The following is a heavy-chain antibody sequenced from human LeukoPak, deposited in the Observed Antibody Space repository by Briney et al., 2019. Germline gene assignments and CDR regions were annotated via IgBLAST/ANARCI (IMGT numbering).Heavy chain of an antibody. D-gene: IGHD6-13*01. CDR2: IYHSGST. V-gene: IGHV4-4*02. J-gene: IGHJ4*02. CDR1: GFTFSNYGM. Sequence: GSLRLSCAASGFTFSNYGMIWVRQPPGKGLEWIGEIYHSGSTNYNPSLKSRVTISVDTSKNQFSLKLSSVTAADTAVYYCARVGAAAGNDYWGQGTLVTVSS. CDR3: ARVGAAAGNDY.